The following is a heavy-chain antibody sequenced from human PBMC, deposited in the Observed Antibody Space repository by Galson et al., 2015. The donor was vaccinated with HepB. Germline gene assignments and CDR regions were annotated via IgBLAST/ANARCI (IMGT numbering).Heavy chain of an antibody. D-gene: IGHD3-3*01. CDR1: GFSISTNY. Sequence: LRLSCAASGFSISTNYMSWVRQAPGKGLEWVSNIFSGGRTYYADSMKGRFTISGDISKNTLYLQMNSLRGEDTAVYYCARNYDDSRADDADYFAYWGQGTLVTVSS. CDR2: IFSGGRT. CDR3: ARNYDDSRADDADYFAY. V-gene: IGHV3-53*01. J-gene: IGHJ4*02.